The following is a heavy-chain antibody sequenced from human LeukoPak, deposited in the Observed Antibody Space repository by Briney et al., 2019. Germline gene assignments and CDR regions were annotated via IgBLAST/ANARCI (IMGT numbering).Heavy chain of an antibody. CDR3: ARVASTAVTGTFDY. D-gene: IGHD6-19*01. Sequence: SETLSLTCTVSGGSISSNSYYWAWIRQPPGKGLEWIGSIYNSGTTYYNPSLKSRVTISVDTSKNQFSLKLYSVTAADTALYYCARVASTAVTGTFDYWGLGIAVTVSS. CDR2: IYNSGTT. V-gene: IGHV4-39*07. J-gene: IGHJ4*02. CDR1: GGSISSNSYY.